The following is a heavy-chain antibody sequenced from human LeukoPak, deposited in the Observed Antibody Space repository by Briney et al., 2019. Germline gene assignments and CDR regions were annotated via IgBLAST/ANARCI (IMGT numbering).Heavy chain of an antibody. J-gene: IGHJ4*02. Sequence: PGGSLRLSCAAFGFTFSSYSMNWVRQAPGKGLEWVSSISSSSSYIYYADSVKGRFTISRDNAKNSLYLQMNSLRAEDTAVYYCASLVVVAASYWGQGTLVTVSS. D-gene: IGHD2-15*01. V-gene: IGHV3-21*01. CDR3: ASLVVVAASY. CDR2: ISSSSSYI. CDR1: GFTFSSYS.